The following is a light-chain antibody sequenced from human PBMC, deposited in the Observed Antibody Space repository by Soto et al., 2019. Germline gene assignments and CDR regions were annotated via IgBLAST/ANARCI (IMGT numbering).Light chain of an antibody. CDR3: QKYDSALWT. CDR2: AAS. J-gene: IGKJ1*01. V-gene: IGKV1-27*01. CDR1: QGISSF. Sequence: DIQMTQSPSSLSASVGDRVTITCRASQGISSFLAWYQQKPGKVAKILIYAASTLQSGVPYRFSGSGSGTDLTLTISRLQPEDVATYYCQKYDSALWTFGQGTKVDIK.